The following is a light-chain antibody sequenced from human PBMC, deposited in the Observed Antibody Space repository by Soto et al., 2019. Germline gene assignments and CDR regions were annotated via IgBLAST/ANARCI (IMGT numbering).Light chain of an antibody. CDR2: DVS. J-gene: IGLJ1*01. V-gene: IGLV2-14*03. CDR3: SSYTSSNTYV. CDR1: SSDVGAYNY. Sequence: QSVLTQPASVSGSPGQSITISCTGTSSDVGAYNYVSWYQQHPGKAPKLMIYDVSNRPSGVSNRFSGSKSGNTASLTISGLQAEDEADYYCSSYTSSNTYVFGTGTMSPS.